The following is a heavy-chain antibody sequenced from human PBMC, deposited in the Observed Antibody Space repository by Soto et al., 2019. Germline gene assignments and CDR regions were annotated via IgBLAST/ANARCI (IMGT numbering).Heavy chain of an antibody. J-gene: IGHJ4*02. V-gene: IGHV4-31*03. CDR3: AYLRMFTGDPGD. CDR2: IYYSGLT. D-gene: IGHD2-8*02. Sequence: PSETLSLTCSVSGGSMRSEGYYWSWIRQHPGKGLEWIGYIYYSGLTDYNPSLKSRLTISVDKSKNEFYLKMRSVTAADTAVYYCAYLRMFTGDPGDWGQGTLVTVSS. CDR1: GGSMRSEGYY.